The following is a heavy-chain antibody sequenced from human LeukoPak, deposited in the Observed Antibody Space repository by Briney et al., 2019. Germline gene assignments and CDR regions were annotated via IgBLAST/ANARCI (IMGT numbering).Heavy chain of an antibody. V-gene: IGHV3-30*02. CDR1: GFTFSSYG. J-gene: IGHJ4*02. D-gene: IGHD6-19*01. CDR2: IRYDGSNK. CDR3: AKDPPRSIAVAGYFDY. Sequence: GGSLRLSCAASGFTFSSYGMHWVRQAPGKGLEWVAFIRYDGSNKYYADSVKGRFTISRDNSKNTLYLQMNSLRAEDTAVYYCAKDPPRSIAVAGYFDYWGQGTLVTVSS.